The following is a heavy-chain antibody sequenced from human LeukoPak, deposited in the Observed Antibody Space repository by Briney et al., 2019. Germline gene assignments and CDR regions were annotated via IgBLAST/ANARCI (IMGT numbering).Heavy chain of an antibody. V-gene: IGHV4-30-2*01. CDR2: IYHSGST. CDR1: GGSISSGGYS. CDR3: ARASGYALLDY. D-gene: IGHD5-12*01. J-gene: IGHJ4*02. Sequence: SETLSLTCPVSGGSISSGGYSWSWIRQPPGKGLEWIGYIYHSGSTYYNPSLKSRVTISVDRSKNQFSLKLSSVTAADTAVYYCARASGYALLDYWGQGTLVTVSS.